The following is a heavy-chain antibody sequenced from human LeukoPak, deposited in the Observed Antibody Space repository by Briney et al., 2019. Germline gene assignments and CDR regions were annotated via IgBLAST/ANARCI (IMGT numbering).Heavy chain of an antibody. CDR3: ARHEYCRGGSCCSGGWFDP. CDR2: IYYSGST. J-gene: IGHJ5*02. D-gene: IGHD2-15*01. Sequence: PSETLSLTCTVSGDSISSTSYYWGWIRQPPGKSLEWIGSIYYSGSTSDNPSLRSRVTISVDTSKNQFSLQLTSVTAADTAVYYCARHEYCRGGSCCSGGWFDPWGQGTLVTVSS. V-gene: IGHV4-39*01. CDR1: GDSISSTSYY.